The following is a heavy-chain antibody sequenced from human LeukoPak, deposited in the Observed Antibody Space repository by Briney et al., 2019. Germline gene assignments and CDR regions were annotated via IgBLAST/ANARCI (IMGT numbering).Heavy chain of an antibody. V-gene: IGHV3-48*01. Sequence: GGSLRLSCAASGFTFSSYSMNWVRQAPGKGLEWVSYISSSSSTIYYADSVKGRFTISRDNAKNSLYLQMNSLRAEDTAVYYCAREGGSVPYWGQGTLVTVSS. CDR3: AREGGSVPY. D-gene: IGHD2-2*01. J-gene: IGHJ4*02. CDR1: GFTFSSYS. CDR2: ISSSSSTI.